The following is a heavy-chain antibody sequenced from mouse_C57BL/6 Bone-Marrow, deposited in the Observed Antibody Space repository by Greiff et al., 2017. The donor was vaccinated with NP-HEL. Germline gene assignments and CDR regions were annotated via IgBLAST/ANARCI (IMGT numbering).Heavy chain of an antibody. V-gene: IGHV5-12*01. CDR1: GFTFSDYY. J-gene: IGHJ4*01. D-gene: IGHD6-1*01. CDR2: ISNGGGST. Sequence: EVQVVESGGGLVQPGGSLKLSCAASGFTFSDYYMYWVRQTPEKRLEWVAYISNGGGSTYYPDTVKGRFTISRDNAKNTLYLQMSRLKSEDTAMYYCARHSREDYAMDYWGQGTSVTVSS. CDR3: ARHSREDYAMDY.